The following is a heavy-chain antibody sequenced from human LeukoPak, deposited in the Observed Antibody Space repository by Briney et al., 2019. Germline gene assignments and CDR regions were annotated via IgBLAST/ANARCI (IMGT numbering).Heavy chain of an antibody. J-gene: IGHJ4*02. V-gene: IGHV3-23*01. CDR2: ISGSGGST. D-gene: IGHD1-7*01. Sequence: GGSLRLSCAASGFTVSSNFMNWVRQAPGKGLEWVSGISGSGGSTYYADSVKGRLTISRDNSKNTLYLQMNSLRAEDTAVYYCARNFGNVDYWGQGTLVTVSS. CDR1: GFTVSSNF. CDR3: ARNFGNVDY.